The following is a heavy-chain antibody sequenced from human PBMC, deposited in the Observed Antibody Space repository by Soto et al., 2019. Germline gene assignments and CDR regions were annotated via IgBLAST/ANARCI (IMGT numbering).Heavy chain of an antibody. CDR2: IIPIFGSA. CDR3: AGGGAPVTRRKERRIYYYYGMDV. V-gene: IGHV1-69*12. J-gene: IGHJ6*02. CDR1: GGTFSSYA. D-gene: IGHD4-17*01. Sequence: QVQPVLSGAEVKKPGSSVKVSCKASGGTFSSYALSWVRQAPGQGLEWMGGIIPIFGSANYAQKFQGRVTIGADESTSTAYGELISLRPEDTAVYYCAGGGAPVTRRKERRIYYYYGMDVWGQGATVTVSS.